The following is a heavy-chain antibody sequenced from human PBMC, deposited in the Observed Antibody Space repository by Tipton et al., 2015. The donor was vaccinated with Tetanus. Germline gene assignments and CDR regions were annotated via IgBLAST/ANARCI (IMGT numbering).Heavy chain of an antibody. J-gene: IGHJ3*02. V-gene: IGHV3-15*01. D-gene: IGHD4-17*01. CDR1: GFTFSDAW. Sequence: SLRLSCAASGFTFSDAWMSWVRQAPGKGLEWVARVKSKSLGGTTEYAAPVKGRFTISRDDSKNTVSLQMNSLKTEDTALYYCTTGALVTTSDAFDIWGQGTMVTVSS. CDR2: VKSKSLGGTT. CDR3: TTGALVTTSDAFDI.